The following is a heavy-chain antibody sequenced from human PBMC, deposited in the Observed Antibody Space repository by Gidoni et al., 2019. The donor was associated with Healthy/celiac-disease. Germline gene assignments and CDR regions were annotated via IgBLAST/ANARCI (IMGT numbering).Heavy chain of an antibody. CDR2: IYYSGST. J-gene: IGHJ4*02. D-gene: IGHD3-3*01. CDR1: GGSISSSSYY. Sequence: QLQLQESGPGLVKPSETLSLTCTVPGGSISSSSYYWGWIRQPPGKGLEWIGSIYYSGSTYYNPSLKSRVTISVDTSKNQFSLKLSSVTAADTAVYYCASWLLEYYFDYWGQGTLVTVSS. V-gene: IGHV4-39*01. CDR3: ASWLLEYYFDY.